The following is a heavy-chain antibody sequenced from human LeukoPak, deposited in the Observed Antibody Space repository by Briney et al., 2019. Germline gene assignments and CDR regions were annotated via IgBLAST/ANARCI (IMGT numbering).Heavy chain of an antibody. CDR3: ARDNWNYGSSMDV. V-gene: IGHV4-59*01. D-gene: IGHD1-7*01. Sequence: SETLSLICTVSNGSISSYYWSWIRQPPGKGLEWIGYIYYSGSTNHNPSLKSRVTISVDTSKNQFSLKLSSVTAADTAVYYCARDNWNYGSSMDVWGQGTTVTVSS. CDR2: IYYSGST. J-gene: IGHJ6*02. CDR1: NGSISSYY.